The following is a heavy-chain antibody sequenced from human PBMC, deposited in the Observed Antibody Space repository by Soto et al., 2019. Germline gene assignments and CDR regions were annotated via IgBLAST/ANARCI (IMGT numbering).Heavy chain of an antibody. V-gene: IGHV4-34*01. Sequence: SETLSLTCAVYGGSFSGYYWSWIRQPPGKGLEWIGEINHSGSTNYNPSLKSRVTISVDTSKNQFSLKLSSVTAADTAVYYCARGPLEGGAAAGPLDYWGQGTLVTVSS. CDR2: INHSGST. CDR1: GGSFSGYY. J-gene: IGHJ4*02. CDR3: ARGPLEGGAAAGPLDY. D-gene: IGHD6-13*01.